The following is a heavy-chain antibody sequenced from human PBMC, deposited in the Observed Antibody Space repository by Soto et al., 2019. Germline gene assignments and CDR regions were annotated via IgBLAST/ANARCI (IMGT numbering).Heavy chain of an antibody. D-gene: IGHD2-2*01. CDR1: GYTFTSYP. Sequence: ASVKVSCKASGYTFTSYPMHWVRQAPGQRLEWMGWINAGNGNTKYSQKFQGRVTITRDTSASTAYMELSSLRSEDTAVYYCARLYCSSTSCYLYAFDIWGQGTMVTVSS. CDR3: ARLYCSSTSCYLYAFDI. J-gene: IGHJ3*02. CDR2: INAGNGNT. V-gene: IGHV1-3*01.